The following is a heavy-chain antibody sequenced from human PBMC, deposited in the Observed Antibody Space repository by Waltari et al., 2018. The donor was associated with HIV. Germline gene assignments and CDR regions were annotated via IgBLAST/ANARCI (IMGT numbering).Heavy chain of an antibody. CDR3: ARGGGSSPTYYDFWSGYYTFGY. J-gene: IGHJ4*02. V-gene: IGHV4-39*07. CDR2: IYYSGST. D-gene: IGHD3-3*01. CDR1: GGSISSSSYY. Sequence: QLQLQESGPGLVKPSETLSLTCTVSGGSISSSSYYWGWIRQPTGKGLEWIGSIYYSGSTYYNPSLKSRVTISVDTSKNQFSLKLSSVTAADTAVYYCARGGGSSPTYYDFWSGYYTFGYWGQGTLVTVSS.